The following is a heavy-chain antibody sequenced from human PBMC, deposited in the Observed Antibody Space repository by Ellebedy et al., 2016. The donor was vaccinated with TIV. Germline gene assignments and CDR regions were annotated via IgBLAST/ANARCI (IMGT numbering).Heavy chain of an antibody. CDR2: IYYSGST. CDR3: ASELQSDR. D-gene: IGHD2-15*01. Sequence: MPSETLSLTCTVSGGSISSSNYYWCWLRHPPGKGLEWIGSIYYSGSTYYNPSLKSRVTISVDTSKNQFSLKLSSVTAADTAVYYCASELQSDRWGQGTLVTVSS. CDR1: GGSISSSNYY. J-gene: IGHJ4*02. V-gene: IGHV4-39*01.